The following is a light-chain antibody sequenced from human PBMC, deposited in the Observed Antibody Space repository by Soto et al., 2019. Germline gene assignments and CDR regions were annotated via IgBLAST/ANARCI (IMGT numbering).Light chain of an antibody. CDR1: SSDVGGYNY. V-gene: IGLV2-14*01. CDR3: SSYTSSSTLNWV. CDR2: EVR. Sequence: QSVLTQPASVSGSPGQSITISCTGTSSDVGGYNYVSWYQQHPRNAPKLMIYEVRNRPSGISNRFSGSKSGNTASLTISGLQAEDEADYYCSSYTSSSTLNWVFGGGTKVTVL. J-gene: IGLJ3*02.